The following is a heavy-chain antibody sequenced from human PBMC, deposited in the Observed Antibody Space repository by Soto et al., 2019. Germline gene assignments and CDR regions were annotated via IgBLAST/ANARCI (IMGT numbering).Heavy chain of an antibody. V-gene: IGHV3-11*01. CDR3: ARAEMPTVTNGRAFDI. CDR2: ISSSGSTI. CDR1: GFTFSDYY. Sequence: PGGCLRLSCAASGFTFSDYYMSWIRQAPGKGLEWVSYISSSGSTIYYADSVKGRFTISRDNAKNSLYLQMNSLRAEDTAVYYCARAEMPTVTNGRAFDIWGQGTMVTVSS. D-gene: IGHD4-4*01. J-gene: IGHJ3*02.